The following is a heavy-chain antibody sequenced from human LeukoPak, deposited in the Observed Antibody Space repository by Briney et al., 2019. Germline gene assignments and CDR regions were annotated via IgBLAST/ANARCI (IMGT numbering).Heavy chain of an antibody. Sequence: SETLSLTCAVYGGSFSGYYWSWIRQPPGKGLEWIGEINHSGSTNYNPSLKSRVTISVDTSKNQFFLKLSSVTAADTAVYYCARERGEVTTAVLDYWGQGTLVTVSS. CDR3: ARERGEVTTAVLDY. CDR1: GGSFSGYY. V-gene: IGHV4-34*01. D-gene: IGHD4-11*01. CDR2: INHSGST. J-gene: IGHJ4*02.